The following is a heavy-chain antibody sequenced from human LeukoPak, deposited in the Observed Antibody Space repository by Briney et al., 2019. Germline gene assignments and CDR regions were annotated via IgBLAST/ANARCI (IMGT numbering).Heavy chain of an antibody. CDR3: ASGIGGIVVVPAAD. J-gene: IGHJ4*02. V-gene: IGHV4-34*01. D-gene: IGHD2-2*01. CDR1: GGSFSGYY. CDR2: INHSGST. Sequence: PSETLSLTCAVYGGSFSGYYWSWIRQPPEKGLEWIGEINHSGSTNYNPSLKSRVTISVDTSKNQFSLKLSSVTAADTAVYYCASGIGGIVVVPAADWGQGTLVTVSS.